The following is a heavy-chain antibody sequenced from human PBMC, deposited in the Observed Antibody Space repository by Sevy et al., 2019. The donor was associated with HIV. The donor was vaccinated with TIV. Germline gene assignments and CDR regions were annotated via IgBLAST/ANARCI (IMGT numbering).Heavy chain of an antibody. CDR3: ARARYDFWSGYYQPTFDY. D-gene: IGHD3-3*01. J-gene: IGHJ4*02. V-gene: IGHV4-30-2*01. CDR2: IYHSGST. Sequence: SETLSLTCAVSGGSISSGGYSWSWIRQPPGKGLEWIGYIYHSGSTYYNPSLKSRVTISVDRSKNQFSLKLSSVTAADTAVYYCARARYDFWSGYYQPTFDYWGQGTLVTVSS. CDR1: GGSISSGGYS.